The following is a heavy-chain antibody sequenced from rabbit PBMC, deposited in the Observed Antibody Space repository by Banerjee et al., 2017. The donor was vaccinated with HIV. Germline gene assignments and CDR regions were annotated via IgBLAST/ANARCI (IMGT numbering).Heavy chain of an antibody. CDR1: GFTISSYY. J-gene: IGHJ4*01. D-gene: IGHD4-1*01. V-gene: IGHV1S7*01. CDR3: ARIDPRYYTSDWAYFNL. CDR2: IYVGESST. Sequence: QVKETGGGLVQPGGSLTLSCEISGFTISSYYINWVRQAPGKGLEWIGRIYVGESSTDYAIWVNGRFTISSDNAQSTVDLQMNSLTAADTATYFCARIDPRYYTSDWAYFNLWGQGTIVTVS.